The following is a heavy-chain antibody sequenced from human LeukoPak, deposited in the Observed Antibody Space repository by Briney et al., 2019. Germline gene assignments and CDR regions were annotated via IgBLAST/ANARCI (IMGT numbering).Heavy chain of an antibody. CDR2: IYTSGST. D-gene: IGHD3-22*01. V-gene: IGHV4-4*07. Sequence: PSETLSPTCTVSGGSISSYYWSWIRQPAGKGLEWIGRIYTSGSTNYNPSLKSRVTMSVDTSKNQFSPKLSSVTAADTAVYYCARTYYDSSGYFRIYYFDYWGQGTLVTVSS. CDR3: ARTYYDSSGYFRIYYFDY. J-gene: IGHJ4*02. CDR1: GGSISSYY.